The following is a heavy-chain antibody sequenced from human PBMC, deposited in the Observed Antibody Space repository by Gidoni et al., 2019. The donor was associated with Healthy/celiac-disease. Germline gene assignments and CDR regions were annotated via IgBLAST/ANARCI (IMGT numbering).Heavy chain of an antibody. CDR3: AKYAIVVVPAAIRGGKNYFDY. V-gene: IGHV3-23*01. J-gene: IGHJ4*02. Sequence: EVQLLESGGGLVQPGVSLRLSCAVSWFPFSSYAISWVRQAPGKGLEWVSAISGSGGSTYYADSVKGRFTISRDNSKNTLYLQMNSLRAEDTAVYYCAKYAIVVVPAAIRGGKNYFDYWGQGTLVTVSS. CDR2: ISGSGGST. D-gene: IGHD2-2*02. CDR1: WFPFSSYA.